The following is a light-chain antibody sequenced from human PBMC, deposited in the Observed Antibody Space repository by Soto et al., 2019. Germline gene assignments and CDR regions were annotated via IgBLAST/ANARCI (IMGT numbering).Light chain of an antibody. V-gene: IGKV3-20*01. CDR2: GAS. J-gene: IGKJ5*01. CDR1: QSVSSTY. CDR3: QQYGSLPIT. Sequence: EIGLNMSAGTLSLSPEERATLSCRASQSVSSTYLAWYQQKPGQAPRLLIYGASSRVTGIPDRFSGSGSGTDFTLTISRVEPEDFAVYYCQQYGSLPITFAQGTRLEIK.